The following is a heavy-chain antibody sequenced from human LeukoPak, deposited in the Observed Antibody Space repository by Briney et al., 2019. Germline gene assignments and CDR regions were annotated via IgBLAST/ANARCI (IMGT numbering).Heavy chain of an antibody. CDR2: IYYSGST. Sequence: PSETLSLTCTVSGGSISSYYWSWIRQPPGKGLEWIGYIYYSGSTNYNPSLKSRVTISVDTSKNQFSLKLSSVTAADTAVYYCARAQWLVTHWFDPWGQGTLVTVSS. CDR1: GGSISSYY. D-gene: IGHD6-19*01. J-gene: IGHJ5*02. CDR3: ARAQWLVTHWFDP. V-gene: IGHV4-59*12.